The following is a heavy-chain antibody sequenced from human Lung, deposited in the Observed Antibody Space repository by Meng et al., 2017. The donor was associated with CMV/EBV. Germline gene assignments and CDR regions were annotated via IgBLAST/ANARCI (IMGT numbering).Heavy chain of an antibody. Sequence: GGSXRLXXAASGFTVSSNYMSWVRQAPGKGLEWVSVIYSGGSTYYADSVKGRFTISRDNSKNTLYLQMNSLRAEDTAVYYCARADCSSTSCYKSAFDIWGQGTXVTVSS. D-gene: IGHD2-2*02. V-gene: IGHV3-53*01. J-gene: IGHJ3*02. CDR3: ARADCSSTSCYKSAFDI. CDR1: GFTVSSNY. CDR2: IYSGGST.